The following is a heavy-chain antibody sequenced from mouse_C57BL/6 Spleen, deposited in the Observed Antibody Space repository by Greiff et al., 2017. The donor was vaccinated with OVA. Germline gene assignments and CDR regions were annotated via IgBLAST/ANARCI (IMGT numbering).Heavy chain of an antibody. CDR2: IWRGGST. D-gene: IGHD3-2*02. J-gene: IGHJ4*01. CDR3: AKDSSGYDYYAMDY. V-gene: IGHV2-5*01. CDR1: GFSLTSYG. Sequence: VQLQESGPGLVQPSQSLSITCTVSGFSLTSYGVHWVRQSPGKGLEWLGVIWRGGSTDYNAAFMSRLSITKDNSKSQVFFKMNSLQADDTAIYYCAKDSSGYDYYAMDYWGQGTSVTVSS.